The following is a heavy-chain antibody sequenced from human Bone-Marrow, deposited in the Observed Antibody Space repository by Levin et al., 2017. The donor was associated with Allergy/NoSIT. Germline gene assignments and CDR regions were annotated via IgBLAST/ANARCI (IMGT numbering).Heavy chain of an antibody. Sequence: ASVKVSCKASGYTFTSYYMHWVRQAPGQGLEWMGIINPSGGSTSYAQKFQGRVTMTRDTSTSTVYMELSSLRSEDTAVYYCARDRFTIFGVVSYYMDVWGKGTTVTVSS. CDR2: INPSGGST. CDR1: GYTFTSYY. CDR3: ARDRFTIFGVVSYYMDV. V-gene: IGHV1-46*01. D-gene: IGHD3-3*01. J-gene: IGHJ6*03.